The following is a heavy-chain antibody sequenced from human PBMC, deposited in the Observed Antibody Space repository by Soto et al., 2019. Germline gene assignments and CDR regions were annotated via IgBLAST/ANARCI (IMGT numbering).Heavy chain of an antibody. CDR2: IYYSGST. CDR1: GGSISSYY. CDR3: ARDRLWFGELFNGMDV. J-gene: IGHJ6*02. V-gene: IGHV4-59*01. Sequence: SETLSLTCTVSGGSISSYYWSWIRQPPGKGLEWIGYIYYSGSTNYNPSLKSRATISVDTSKNQFSLKLSSVTAADTAVYYCARDRLWFGELFNGMDVWGQGTTVTVSS. D-gene: IGHD3-10*01.